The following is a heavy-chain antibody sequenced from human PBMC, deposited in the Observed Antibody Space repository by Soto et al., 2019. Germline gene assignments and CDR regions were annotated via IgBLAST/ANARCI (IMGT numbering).Heavy chain of an antibody. J-gene: IGHJ6*02. V-gene: IGHV3-11*01. CDR2: ISSSGSTI. CDR1: GFTFSDYY. D-gene: IGHD3-3*01. Sequence: SLTLSCAASGFTFSDYYMSWIRQAPGKGLEWVSYISSSGSTIYYADSVKGRFTISRDNAKNSLYLQMNSLRAEDTAVYYCAREMKIFGVGYYYGMDVWGQGTTVTVSS. CDR3: AREMKIFGVGYYYGMDV.